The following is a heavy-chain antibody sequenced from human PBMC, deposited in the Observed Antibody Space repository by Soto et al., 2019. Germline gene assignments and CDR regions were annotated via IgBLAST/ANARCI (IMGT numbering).Heavy chain of an antibody. J-gene: IGHJ5*02. CDR1: GGSISSGDYY. V-gene: IGHV4-30-4*01. CDR2: IYYSGST. D-gene: IGHD6-13*01. CDR3: ARVTGIAAAGTWWFDP. Sequence: NPSETLSLTCTVSGGSISSGDYYWSWIRQPPGKGLEWIGYIYYSGSTCYNPSLKSRVTISVDTSKNQFSLKLSSVTAADTAVYYCARVTGIAAAGTWWFDPWGQGTLVTVSS.